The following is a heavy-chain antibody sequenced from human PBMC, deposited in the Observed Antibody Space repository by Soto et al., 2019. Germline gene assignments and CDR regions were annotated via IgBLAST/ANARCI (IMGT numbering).Heavy chain of an antibody. D-gene: IGHD2-21*01. CDR2: IIPLYRTP. V-gene: IGHV1-69*01. J-gene: IGHJ3*01. Sequence: QVQLVHSGPEVKTPGSSVKVSCKSSGGSFSNFAFNWVRLAPGQGLKWMGAIIPLYRTPNYAPAFQGRATITADEVTCTTYLELRSLRPDDAAVYFCATPSKERPGRLGAFDVWGLGTLVSVSS. CDR1: GGSFSNFA. CDR3: ATPSKERPGRLGAFDV.